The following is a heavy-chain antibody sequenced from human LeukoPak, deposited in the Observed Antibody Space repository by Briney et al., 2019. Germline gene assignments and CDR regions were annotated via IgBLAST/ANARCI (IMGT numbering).Heavy chain of an antibody. CDR2: ISSSGSTI. D-gene: IGHD6-6*01. CDR3: ARGIAARPKRRYNWFDP. CDR1: GFTFSDYY. J-gene: IGHJ5*02. V-gene: IGHV3-11*01. Sequence: GGSLRLSCAAPGFTFSDYYMSWIRQAPGKGLEWVSYISSSGSTIYYADSVKGRFTISRDNAKNSLYLQMNSLRAEDTAVYYCARGIAARPKRRYNWFDPWGQGTLVTVSS.